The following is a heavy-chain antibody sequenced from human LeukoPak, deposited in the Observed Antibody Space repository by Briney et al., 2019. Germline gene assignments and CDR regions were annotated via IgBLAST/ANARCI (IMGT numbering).Heavy chain of an antibody. D-gene: IGHD3-22*01. V-gene: IGHV3-21*01. J-gene: IGHJ4*02. CDR1: GFTFSSYS. CDR2: ISSSSSYI. Sequence: GGSLRLSCAASGFTFSSYSMNWVRQAPGKGLEWVSSISSSSSYIYYADSVKGRFTISRDNAKNSLYLQMNSLRAEDTAVYYCARDSPHYYDSSGYYSLPFDSWGQGTLVTVSS. CDR3: ARDSPHYYDSSGYYSLPFDS.